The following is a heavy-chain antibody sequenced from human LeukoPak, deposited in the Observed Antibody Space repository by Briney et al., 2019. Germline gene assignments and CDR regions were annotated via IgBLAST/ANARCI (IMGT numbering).Heavy chain of an antibody. V-gene: IGHV4-59*12. CDR2: IYHSGST. D-gene: IGHD2-8*01. CDR3: ARESVRPYFDY. CDR1: GGSISTYY. J-gene: IGHJ4*02. Sequence: SQTLSLTCTVSGGSISTYYWTWVRHPPGKGMEWIGYIYHSGSTNYNPSLKSRVTISVDTSKNQFSLKLSSVTAADTGVYYCARESVRPYFDYWGQGTLVTVSS.